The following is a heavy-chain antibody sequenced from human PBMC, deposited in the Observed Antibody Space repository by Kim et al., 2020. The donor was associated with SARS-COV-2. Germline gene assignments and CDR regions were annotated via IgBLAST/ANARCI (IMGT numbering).Heavy chain of an antibody. J-gene: IGHJ5*02. V-gene: IGHV4-39*01. D-gene: IGHD2-2*01. CDR3: ARGIVVVPAAIEMGWFDP. Sequence: SETLSLTCTVSGGSISSSSYYWGWIRQPPGKGLEWIGSIYYSGSTYYNPSLKSRVTISVDTSKNQFSLKLSSVTAADTAVYYCARGIVVVPAAIEMGWFDPWGQGTLVTVSS. CDR2: IYYSGST. CDR1: GGSISSSSYY.